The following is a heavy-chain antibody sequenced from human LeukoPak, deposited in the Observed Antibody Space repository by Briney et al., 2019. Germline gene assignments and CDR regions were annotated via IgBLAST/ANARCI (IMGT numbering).Heavy chain of an antibody. D-gene: IGHD5-18*01. V-gene: IGHV1-69*05. CDR2: IIPIFGTA. CDR3: ARDRVRGYSYGGFDY. J-gene: IGHJ4*02. CDR1: GGTFSSYA. Sequence: ASVKVSCKASGGTFSSYAISWVRQAPGQGLEWMGGIIPIFGTANYAQKFQGRVTITTDESTSTAYMELSSLRSEDTAVYYCARDRVRGYSYGGFDYWGQGTLVTVSS.